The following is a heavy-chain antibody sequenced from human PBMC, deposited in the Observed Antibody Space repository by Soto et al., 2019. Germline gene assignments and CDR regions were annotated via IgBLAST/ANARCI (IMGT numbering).Heavy chain of an antibody. CDR3: XXXXXXXXXXXXXFDP. Sequence: QLQLQESGPGLVKPSETLSLTCTVSGGSFSGSSYYWGWIRQPPGKGLEWIGSIFYGGSTYYNPXXXXXXXXXXXXXXXXXXXXXXXXXXXXXXXXXXXXXXXXXXXXXXXFDPWGQGTLVTVSS. J-gene: IGHJ5*02. V-gene: IGHV4-39*01. CDR2: IFYGGST. CDR1: GGSFSGSSYY.